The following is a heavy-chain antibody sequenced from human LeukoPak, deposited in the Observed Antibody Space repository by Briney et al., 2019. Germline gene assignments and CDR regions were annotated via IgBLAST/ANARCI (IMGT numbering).Heavy chain of an antibody. CDR3: ARYYDSSGYYYYFDY. D-gene: IGHD3-22*01. CDR2: INHSGST. Sequence: PSETLSLTCAVYGGSFSGYYWSWIRQPPGKGLGWIGEINHSGSTNYNPSLKSRVTISVDTSKNQFSLKLSSVTAADTAVYYCARYYDSSGYYYYFDYWGQGTLVTVSS. J-gene: IGHJ4*02. V-gene: IGHV4-34*01. CDR1: GGSFSGYY.